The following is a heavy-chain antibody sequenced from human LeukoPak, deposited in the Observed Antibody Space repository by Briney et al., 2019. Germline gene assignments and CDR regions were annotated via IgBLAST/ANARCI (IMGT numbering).Heavy chain of an antibody. CDR3: ARGSSYGWYFDQ. CDR2: INVDGRGT. V-gene: IGHV3-74*01. J-gene: IGHJ4*02. Sequence: GESLRLSCAASGLFRNFWMHWVRQAPGKGLVWVSGINVDGRGTTYADSVKGRFTISRDNAKNTLYLQMNSLRVEDTAVYFCARGSSYGWYFDQWGQGTLVTVSS. D-gene: IGHD5-18*01. CDR1: GLFRNFW.